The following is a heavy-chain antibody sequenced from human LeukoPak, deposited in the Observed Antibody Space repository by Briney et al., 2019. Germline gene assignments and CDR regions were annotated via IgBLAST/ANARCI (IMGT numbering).Heavy chain of an antibody. CDR3: ARASDISWPFEN. J-gene: IGHJ1*01. V-gene: IGHV1-18*01. CDR2: ISAKNGNT. D-gene: IGHD6-13*01. Sequence: ASVTVSCKTSGYSFSSYGIVWVRQAPGQGLEWMGWISAKNGNTKNSQKVQGRVTMTTDSSTGIAYLDLRSLRTDDTAVYYCARASDISWPFENWGQGTLVIVSS. CDR1: GYSFSSYG.